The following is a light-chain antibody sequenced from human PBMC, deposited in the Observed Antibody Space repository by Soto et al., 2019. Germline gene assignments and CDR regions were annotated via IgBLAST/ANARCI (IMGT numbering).Light chain of an antibody. CDR1: QTISGW. V-gene: IGKV1-5*01. CDR3: QQYKSEPWV. CDR2: DAS. Sequence: DIQMTQSPSTLSASVGDGVTITCRASQTISGWLAWYQQKPGKAPKLLISDASSLRRGVPSRFSGSGSGTEFALTISSRRPDDFGSYYGQQYKSEPWVFGRGTKVEV. J-gene: IGKJ1*01.